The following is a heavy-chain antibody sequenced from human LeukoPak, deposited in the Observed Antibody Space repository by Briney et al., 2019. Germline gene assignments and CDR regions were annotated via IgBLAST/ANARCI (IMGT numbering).Heavy chain of an antibody. V-gene: IGHV4-61*08. J-gene: IGHJ4*02. CDR3: ARGPGTFDY. CDR1: GGSVNSGDYY. D-gene: IGHD1/OR15-1a*01. Sequence: SETLSLTCIVSGGSVNSGDYYWSWIRQPPGKGLEWIGYIYYRGSANYNPSLKSRVTISVDTSKNQFSLKLTSVTAADTAVYYCARGPGTFDYWGQGTLVTVSS. CDR2: IYYRGSA.